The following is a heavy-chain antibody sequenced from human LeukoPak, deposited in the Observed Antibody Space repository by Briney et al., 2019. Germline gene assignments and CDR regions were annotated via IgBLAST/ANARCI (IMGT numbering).Heavy chain of an antibody. D-gene: IGHD5-24*01. V-gene: IGHV6-1*01. J-gene: IGHJ3*01. Sequence: SQTLSLTCVISGDSVSNNSAAWNWIWQSPSRGLEWLGRTYYRSKWYNDYAGSVKRRITISFDTSKKQFSLQVNSVTPEDTAVYYCARGGQGDGYSADEAFDVWGQGTKVTVSS. CDR2: TYYRSKWYN. CDR1: GDSVSNNSAA. CDR3: ARGGQGDGYSADEAFDV.